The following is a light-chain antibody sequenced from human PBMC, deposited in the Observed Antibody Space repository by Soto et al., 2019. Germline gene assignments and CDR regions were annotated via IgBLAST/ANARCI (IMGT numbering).Light chain of an antibody. V-gene: IGLV2-14*03. J-gene: IGLJ2*01. Sequence: QSVLTQPASVSGSPGQSITISCTGTSSDIGAYNYVSWYQQHPGKAPKLMIYDVNIRPSGVSNRFSGSKSGNTASLTISGLQAEDEADYYCTSWTTSTTMIFGGGT. CDR2: DVN. CDR1: SSDIGAYNY. CDR3: TSWTTSTTMI.